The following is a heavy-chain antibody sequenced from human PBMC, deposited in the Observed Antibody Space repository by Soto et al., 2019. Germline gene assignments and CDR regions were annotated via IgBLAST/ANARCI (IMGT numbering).Heavy chain of an antibody. D-gene: IGHD3-3*01. V-gene: IGHV4-34*01. Sequence: QVQLQQWGAGLLKPSETLSLTCAVYGGSFSGYYWSWIRQPPGKGLEWIGEINHSGSTNYNPSLKSRVTISVDTSKNQFSLKLSSVTAADTAVYYCARGQAEQDFWSGYTSDHFDYWGQGTLVTVSS. J-gene: IGHJ4*02. CDR3: ARGQAEQDFWSGYTSDHFDY. CDR2: INHSGST. CDR1: GGSFSGYY.